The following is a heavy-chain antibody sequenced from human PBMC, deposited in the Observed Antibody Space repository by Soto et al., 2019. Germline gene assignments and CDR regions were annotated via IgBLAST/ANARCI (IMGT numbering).Heavy chain of an antibody. Sequence: GGSLRLSCAASGFTFSNAWMSWVRQAPGKGLEWVGRIKSKTDGGTTDYAAPVKGRFTISRDDSKNTLYLQMNSLKTEDTAVYYCTTESYGDFEYYYDSSGYSDLTYYWVQGTLVTVSS. V-gene: IGHV3-15*01. J-gene: IGHJ4*02. CDR2: IKSKTDGGTT. CDR1: GFTFSNAW. D-gene: IGHD3-22*01. CDR3: TTESYGDFEYYYDSSGYSDLTYY.